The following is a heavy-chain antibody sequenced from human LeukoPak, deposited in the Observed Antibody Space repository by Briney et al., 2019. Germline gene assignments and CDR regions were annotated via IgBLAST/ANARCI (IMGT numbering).Heavy chain of an antibody. CDR3: ASAALHSGVRGVIEYYFDY. Sequence: GGSLRLSCAASGFTFSSYGMSWVRQATGKGLEWVSAISGSGGSTYYADSVKGRFTISRDNSKNTLYLQMNSLRAEDTAVYYCASAALHSGVRGVIEYYFDYWGQGTLVTVSS. V-gene: IGHV3-23*01. J-gene: IGHJ4*02. CDR1: GFTFSSYG. D-gene: IGHD3-10*01. CDR2: ISGSGGST.